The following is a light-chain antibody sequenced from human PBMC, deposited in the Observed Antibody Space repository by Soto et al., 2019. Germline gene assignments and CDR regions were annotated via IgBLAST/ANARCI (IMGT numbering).Light chain of an antibody. V-gene: IGKV3-20*01. CDR3: QQYESSPWT. Sequence: EIVLTQSPGTLSLSPGERATLSCRASQSVSSSYLAWYQHKPGQPPRLLIYGASSRATGVPDRFSGSGSGTDFTLTISRLEPEDFAVFYCQQYESSPWTFGQGTKVEVK. CDR2: GAS. CDR1: QSVSSSY. J-gene: IGKJ1*01.